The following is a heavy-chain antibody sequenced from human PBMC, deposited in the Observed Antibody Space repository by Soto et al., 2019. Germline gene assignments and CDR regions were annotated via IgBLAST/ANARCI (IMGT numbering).Heavy chain of an antibody. J-gene: IGHJ4*02. CDR1: GGSISGYF. V-gene: IGHV4-59*01. Sequence: PSETLSLTCTVSGGSISGYFWTWIRQPPGKGLEWIGYISHTGITNYNSSLKSRVTMSVDTSKNQFSLRVSSLTAVDTAVYYCARKEYYFDYWGQGILVTVSS. CDR2: ISHTGIT. D-gene: IGHD3-10*01. CDR3: ARKEYYFDY.